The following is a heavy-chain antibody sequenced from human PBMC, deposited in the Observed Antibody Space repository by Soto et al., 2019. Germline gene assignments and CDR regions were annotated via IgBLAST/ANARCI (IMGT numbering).Heavy chain of an antibody. Sequence: QLQLQESGPGLVKPSQTLSLTCTVSGCSINNGHFYWGWLRQPPGKGREWSGYVYFTVTTYLNQSLKRRINMPFETSKNQFSLKLRSVTAAAPAGYYWVRGDYYGSGSRHWFDPWGQRHLVTVSS. J-gene: IGHJ5*02. CDR2: VYFTVTT. CDR3: VRGDYYGSGSRHWFDP. V-gene: IGHV4-30-4*01. D-gene: IGHD3-10*01. CDR1: GCSINNGHFY.